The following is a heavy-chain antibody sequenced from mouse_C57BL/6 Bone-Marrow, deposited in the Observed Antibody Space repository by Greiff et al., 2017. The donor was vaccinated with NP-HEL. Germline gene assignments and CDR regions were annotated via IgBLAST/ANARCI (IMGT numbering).Heavy chain of an antibody. D-gene: IGHD2-4*01. CDR2: IDPSDSYT. Sequence: QVQLQQPGAELVRPGTSVKLSCKASGYTFTSYWMHWVKQRPGQGLEWIGVIDPSDSYTNYNQKFKGKATLTVDTSSSTAYMQLSSLTSEDSAVYYCAPIYYDYDGAFAYWGQGTLVTVSA. CDR3: APIYYDYDGAFAY. J-gene: IGHJ3*01. CDR1: GYTFTSYW. V-gene: IGHV1-59*01.